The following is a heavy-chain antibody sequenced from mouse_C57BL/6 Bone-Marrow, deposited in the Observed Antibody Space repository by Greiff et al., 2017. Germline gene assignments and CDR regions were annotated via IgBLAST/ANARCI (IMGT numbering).Heavy chain of an antibody. Sequence: EVKLLESGGGLVQPGGSLKLSCAASGIDFSRYWMSWVRRAPGKGLEWIGEINPDSSTINYAPSLKDKFIISRDNAKNTLYLQMSKVRSEDTALYYCARHYYGSSWFAYWGQGTLVTVSA. J-gene: IGHJ3*01. D-gene: IGHD1-1*01. V-gene: IGHV4-1*01. CDR3: ARHYYGSSWFAY. CDR2: INPDSSTI. CDR1: GIDFSRYW.